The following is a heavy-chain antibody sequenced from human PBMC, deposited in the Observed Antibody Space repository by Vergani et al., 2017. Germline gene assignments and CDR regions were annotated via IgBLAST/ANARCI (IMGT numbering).Heavy chain of an antibody. J-gene: IGHJ4*02. CDR1: GGTFSSYA. CDR2: IIPIFGTA. D-gene: IGHD3-10*01. CDR3: ARSSYYYGSGSYYNSFGY. Sequence: QVQLVQSGAEVKKPGSSVKVSCKASGGTFSSYAISWVRQAPGQGLEWMGGIIPIFGTANYAQKFQGRVTITADEATSTAYMELSSLRSEDTAVDYCARSSYYYGSGSYYNSFGYWGQGTLVTVSS. V-gene: IGHV1-69*12.